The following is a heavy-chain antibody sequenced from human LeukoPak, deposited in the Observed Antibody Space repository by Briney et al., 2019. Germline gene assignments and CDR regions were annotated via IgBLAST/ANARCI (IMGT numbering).Heavy chain of an antibody. CDR1: GYTFTSYA. D-gene: IGHD1-26*01. J-gene: IGHJ4*02. Sequence: ASVKVSCKASGYTFTSYAMHWVRQAPGQRLEWMGWISVYNGNTNYAQKFQGRVTMTTGTSTTAYMELRSLRSDDTAMYYCARVDSGRYYGHDYWGQGTLVTVTS. CDR2: ISVYNGNT. V-gene: IGHV1-18*01. CDR3: ARVDSGRYYGHDY.